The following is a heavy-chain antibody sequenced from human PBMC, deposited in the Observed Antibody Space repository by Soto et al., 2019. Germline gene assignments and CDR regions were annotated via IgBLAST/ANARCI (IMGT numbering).Heavy chain of an antibody. Sequence: SETLSLTCAVSGNSISSSDWWGWIRQPPGKGLEWIGYIYYSGTTYYNSSLKSRVTMSVDTSKNQFSLKLSSVTAVDTAVYYCGRVQSGSFSGFDYWGQGALVTSPQ. CDR3: GRVQSGSFSGFDY. CDR2: IYYSGTT. J-gene: IGHJ4*02. CDR1: GNSISSSDW. V-gene: IGHV4-28*03. D-gene: IGHD1-26*01.